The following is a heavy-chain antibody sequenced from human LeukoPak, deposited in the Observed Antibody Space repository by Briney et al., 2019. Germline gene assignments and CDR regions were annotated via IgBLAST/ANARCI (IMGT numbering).Heavy chain of an antibody. J-gene: IGHJ5*02. Sequence: PSETLSLTCTVSGGSISSSSYYWGWIRQPPGKGLEWIGSIYYSGSTYYNPSLKSRVTISVDTSKNQFSLKLSSVTAADTAVYYCARPMQSIAVAGPSSWFDPWGQGTLVTVSS. CDR1: GGSISSSSYY. CDR3: ARPMQSIAVAGPSSWFDP. V-gene: IGHV4-39*01. CDR2: IYYSGST. D-gene: IGHD6-19*01.